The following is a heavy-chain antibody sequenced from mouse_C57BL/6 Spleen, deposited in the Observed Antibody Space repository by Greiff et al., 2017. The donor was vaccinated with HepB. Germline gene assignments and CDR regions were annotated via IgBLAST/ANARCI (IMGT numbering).Heavy chain of an antibody. CDR2: IDPSDSET. D-gene: IGHD1-1*02. CDR1: GYTFTSYW. J-gene: IGHJ2*01. V-gene: IGHV1-52*01. CDR3: ARRSGLSVYFDY. Sequence: VQLQQPGAELVRPGSSVKLSCKASGYTFTSYWMHWVKQRPIQGLEWIGNIDPSDSETHYNQKFKDKATLTVDKSSSTAYMQVSSLTSEDSAVYYCARRSGLSVYFDYWGQGTTLTVSS.